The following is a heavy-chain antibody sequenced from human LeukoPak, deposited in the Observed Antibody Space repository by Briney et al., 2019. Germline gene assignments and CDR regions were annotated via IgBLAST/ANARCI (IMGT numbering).Heavy chain of an antibody. V-gene: IGHV3-30*02. CDR1: GFTFSSYG. Sequence: GGSLRLSCAASGFTFSSYGMHWVRQAPGKGLEWVAFIRYDGSNKYYADSVKGRFTISRDNSKNTLYLQMNSLRAEDTAVYYCARGGAARPDYWGQGTLVTVSS. D-gene: IGHD6-6*01. J-gene: IGHJ4*02. CDR3: ARGGAARPDY. CDR2: IRYDGSNK.